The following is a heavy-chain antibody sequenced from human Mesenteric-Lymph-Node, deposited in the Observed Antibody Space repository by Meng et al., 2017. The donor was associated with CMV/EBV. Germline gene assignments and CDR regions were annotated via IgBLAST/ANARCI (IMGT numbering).Heavy chain of an antibody. D-gene: IGHD3-22*01. V-gene: IGHV3-11*04. J-gene: IGHJ6*02. CDR1: GFTFSDYY. CDR2: ISSSGSTI. CDR3: AKDLDTSGYYSHYYYYGMDV. Sequence: GESLKISCAASGFTFSDYYMSWIRQAPGKGLEWVSYISSSGSTIYYADSAKGRFTISRDNAKNSLYLQMNSLRAEDTAVYYCAKDLDTSGYYSHYYYYGMDVWGQGTTVTVSS.